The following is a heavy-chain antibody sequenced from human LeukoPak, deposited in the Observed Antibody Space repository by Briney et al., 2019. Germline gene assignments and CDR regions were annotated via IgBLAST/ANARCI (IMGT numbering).Heavy chain of an antibody. J-gene: IGHJ4*02. CDR3: ARGYCSGTSCYYPYYFDS. Sequence: SVKVSCKASGGTFSSYAISWVRQAPGQGLEWMGGIIPIFGTANYAQKFQGRVTITTDESTSTAYMDLSSLRSEDTAVYYCARGYCSGTSCYYPYYFDSWGQGTLVTVSS. CDR1: GGTFSSYA. CDR2: IIPIFGTA. D-gene: IGHD2-2*01. V-gene: IGHV1-69*05.